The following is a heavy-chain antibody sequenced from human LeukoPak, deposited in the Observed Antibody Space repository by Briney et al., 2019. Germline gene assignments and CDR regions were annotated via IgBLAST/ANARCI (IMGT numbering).Heavy chain of an antibody. CDR3: ARLKIYCTGGVCLSPIDY. D-gene: IGHD2-8*02. J-gene: IGHJ4*02. Sequence: GGSLRLSCAASGFTFSTYSMNWVRQAPGKGLEWVSSISSSTSSKYYADSVKGRFTISRDSAKNPLYLQMNSLRAEDTAVYYCARLKIYCTGGVCLSPIDYWGQGTLVTVSS. V-gene: IGHV3-21*01. CDR2: ISSSTSSK. CDR1: GFTFSTYS.